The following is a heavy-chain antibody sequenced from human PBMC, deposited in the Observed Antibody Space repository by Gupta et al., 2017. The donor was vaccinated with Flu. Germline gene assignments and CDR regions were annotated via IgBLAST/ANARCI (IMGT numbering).Heavy chain of an antibody. Sequence: QEQLVESGGGVVQPGRYLRLSCAASGSIFSNYGMHWVRQAPGKGLEWVAVIWNDGSNKYYVDSVKGRFTISRDSSKNTLYLQMDSLRAEDTAMYYCARSNYGDYSGHDAFDIWGQGTMVTVSS. V-gene: IGHV3-33*01. CDR3: ARSNYGDYSGHDAFDI. D-gene: IGHD4-17*01. J-gene: IGHJ3*02. CDR2: IWNDGSNK. CDR1: GSIFSNYG.